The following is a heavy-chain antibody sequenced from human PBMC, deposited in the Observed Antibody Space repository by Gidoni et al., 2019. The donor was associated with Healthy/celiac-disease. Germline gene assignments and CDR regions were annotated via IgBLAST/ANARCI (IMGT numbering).Heavy chain of an antibody. CDR3: TTTSYYYDSSGYYSLGVDY. CDR1: GFPFGNAW. Sequence: EVQLVESGGGLVKPGGSLRLSCSASGFPFGNAWLSWVRQAPGKGREWVGRIKSKTDGGTTDYAAPVKGRFTISRDDSKNTLYLQMNSLKTEDTAVYYCTTTSYYYDSSGYYSLGVDYWGQGTLVTVSS. D-gene: IGHD3-22*01. J-gene: IGHJ4*02. CDR2: IKSKTDGGTT. V-gene: IGHV3-15*01.